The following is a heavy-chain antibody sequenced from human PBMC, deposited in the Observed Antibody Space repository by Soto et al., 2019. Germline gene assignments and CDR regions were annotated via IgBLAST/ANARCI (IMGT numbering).Heavy chain of an antibody. Sequence: PGESLKISCKGSGYSFTSYWISWVRQMPGKGLEWMGRIDPSDSYTNYSPSFQGHVTISADKSISTAYLQWSSLKASDTAMYYCARHREPAPARGKWYYFDYWGQGTLVTVSS. D-gene: IGHD1-26*01. CDR2: IDPSDSYT. CDR3: ARHREPAPARGKWYYFDY. J-gene: IGHJ4*02. CDR1: GYSFTSYW. V-gene: IGHV5-10-1*01.